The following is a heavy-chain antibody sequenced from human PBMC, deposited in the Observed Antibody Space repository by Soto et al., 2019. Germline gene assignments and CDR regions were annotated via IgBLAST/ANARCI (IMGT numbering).Heavy chain of an antibody. CDR1: GYTFTSYG. J-gene: IGHJ4*02. Sequence: QVQLVQSGAEVKKPGASVKVSCKASGYTFTSYGISGVLQAPGQGLEWMGWISAYNGNTNYAQKLKGRVTMTKDTSTSTAYMELRSLRSDDTAVYYCARDGSGSYYPLDLDYWGQGTLVTVSS. CDR3: ARDGSGSYYPLDLDY. D-gene: IGHD3-10*01. CDR2: ISAYNGNT. V-gene: IGHV1-18*01.